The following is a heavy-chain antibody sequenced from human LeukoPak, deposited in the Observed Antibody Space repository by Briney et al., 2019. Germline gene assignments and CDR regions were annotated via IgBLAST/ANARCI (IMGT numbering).Heavy chain of an antibody. V-gene: IGHV3-23*01. J-gene: IGHJ3*02. CDR2: ISGSGGST. CDR3: AKEYIGVRGSGSYYPPNAFDI. CDR1: GFTFSSYG. D-gene: IGHD3-10*01. Sequence: GGSLRLSCAASGFTFSSYGMSWVRQAPGKGLEWVSAISGSGGSTYYADSVKGRFTISRDNSKNTLYLQMNSLRAEDTAVYYCAKEYIGVRGSGSYYPPNAFDIWGQGTMVTVSS.